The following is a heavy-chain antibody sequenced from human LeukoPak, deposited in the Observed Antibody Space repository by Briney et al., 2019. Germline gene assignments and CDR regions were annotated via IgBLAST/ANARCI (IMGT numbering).Heavy chain of an antibody. J-gene: IGHJ4*02. Sequence: QSGGSLRLSCAASGFTFSSYAMHWVRQAPGKGLEWVAVISYDGSNKYYADSVKGRFTISRDNSKNTLYLQMNSLRAEDTAVYYCAREGTGYQQPLDYWGQGTLVTVSS. V-gene: IGHV3-30-3*01. D-gene: IGHD2-2*01. CDR1: GFTFSSYA. CDR2: ISYDGSNK. CDR3: AREGTGYQQPLDY.